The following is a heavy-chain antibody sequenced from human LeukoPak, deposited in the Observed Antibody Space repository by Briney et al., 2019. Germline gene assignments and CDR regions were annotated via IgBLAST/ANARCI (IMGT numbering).Heavy chain of an antibody. CDR3: ARAEGSYDFWSGYSNWFDP. CDR2: IKQDGSEK. Sequence: PGGSLRLSCVASGFTFSNYWMSWVRQAPGKGLEWVANIKQDGSEKYYVDSVKGRFTISRDNARNSLYLQMNSLRAEDTAVYYCARAEGSYDFWSGYSNWFDPWGQGTLVTVSS. V-gene: IGHV3-7*03. J-gene: IGHJ5*02. D-gene: IGHD3-3*01. CDR1: GFTFSNYW.